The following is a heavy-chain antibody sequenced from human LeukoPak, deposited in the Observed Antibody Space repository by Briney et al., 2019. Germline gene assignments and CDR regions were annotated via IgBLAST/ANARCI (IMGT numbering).Heavy chain of an antibody. CDR3: ARVGDHFHWNLDL. J-gene: IGHJ2*01. Sequence: PGGSLRLSCAASGFTVSTKDMNWIRQAPGKGLEWVSIIYSGATTYYADSVKGRFTISTDTSKNTLSFKMNSLRAEDTAVYFCARVGDHFHWNLDLWGRGTLVSVSS. CDR1: GFTVSTKD. V-gene: IGHV3-53*01. D-gene: IGHD3-3*02. CDR2: IYSGATT.